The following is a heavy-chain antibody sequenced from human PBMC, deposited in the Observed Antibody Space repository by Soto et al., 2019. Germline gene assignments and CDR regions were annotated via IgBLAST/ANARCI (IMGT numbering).Heavy chain of an antibody. Sequence: SETLSLTCTVSGGSISSYYWSWIRQPPGKGLEWIGYIYYSGSTNYNPSLKGRVTISVDTSKNQFSLKLSSVTAADTAVYYCARGKDLFTMAPDYWGQGTLVTVSS. D-gene: IGHD3-10*01. V-gene: IGHV4-59*01. J-gene: IGHJ4*02. CDR1: GGSISSYY. CDR3: ARGKDLFTMAPDY. CDR2: IYYSGST.